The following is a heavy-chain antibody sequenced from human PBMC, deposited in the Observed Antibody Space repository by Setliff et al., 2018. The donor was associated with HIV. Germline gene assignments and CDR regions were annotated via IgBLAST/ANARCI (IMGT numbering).Heavy chain of an antibody. Sequence: HPGGSLRLSCAASHFTFSTYAMTWVRQAPGKGLEWVSTISGSGGSTYYADSVKGRFTISRDNAKNTLYLQMNTLRVEDTAVYYCATVFEVWGQGTMVTVSS. CDR2: ISGSGGST. V-gene: IGHV3-23*01. J-gene: IGHJ3*01. D-gene: IGHD4-17*01. CDR3: ATVFEV. CDR1: HFTFSTYA.